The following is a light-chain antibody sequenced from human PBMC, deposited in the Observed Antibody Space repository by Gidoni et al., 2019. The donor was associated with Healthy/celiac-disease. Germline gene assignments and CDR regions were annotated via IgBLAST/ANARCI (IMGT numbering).Light chain of an antibody. CDR3: AAWDDSLSVV. J-gene: IGLJ2*01. CDR2: MNN. V-gene: IGLV1-47*01. Sequence: QSVLTQPPSASGTHGQRVTISCSGSSSNIGSNYVYWYQQRPVTDPKLLLDMNNQRPSVVPYRFSGSKSGTSASLAISGLRSEDEADYYCAAWDDSLSVVFGGGTKLTVL. CDR1: SSNIGSNY.